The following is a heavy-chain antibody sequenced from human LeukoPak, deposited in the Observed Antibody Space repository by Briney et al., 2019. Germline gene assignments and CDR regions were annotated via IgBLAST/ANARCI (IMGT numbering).Heavy chain of an antibody. CDR2: IYPGDSET. Sequence: GESLKISCQGSGYSFTTYYIAWVRQMPGKGLEWMGMIYPGDSETTYSPSFQGQVTISADKSMSTAYLHWTSLKASDTAMYYCARSTAYDGVYYMDVWGTGTTVTVSS. V-gene: IGHV5-51*01. J-gene: IGHJ6*03. CDR1: GYSFTTYY. CDR3: ARSTAYDGVYYMDV. D-gene: IGHD5-12*01.